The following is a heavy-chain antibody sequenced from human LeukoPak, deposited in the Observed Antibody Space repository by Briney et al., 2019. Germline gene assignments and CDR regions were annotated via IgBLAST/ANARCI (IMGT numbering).Heavy chain of an antibody. D-gene: IGHD2-2*01. CDR2: IQYDGSNK. V-gene: IGHV3-30*02. CDR1: GFTFSTYG. J-gene: IGHJ3*02. Sequence: PGGSLRLSCAASGFTFSTYGMHWVRQAPGKGLEWAAFIQYDGSNKYYADSVKGRFTVSRDNSKNTLYLQMNSLRPEDTAVYYCAKDGGGSISTNDGFDIWGQGTMVTVSS. CDR3: AKDGGGSISTNDGFDI.